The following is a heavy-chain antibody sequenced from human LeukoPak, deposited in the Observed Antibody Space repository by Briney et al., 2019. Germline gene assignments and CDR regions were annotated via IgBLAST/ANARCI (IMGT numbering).Heavy chain of an antibody. CDR3: ARRVYYDFWSGSDAFDI. Sequence: SETLSLTCTVSGGSISSYYWSWIRQPPGKGLEWIGYIYYSGSTNYNPSLKSRVTISVDTSKNQFSLKLSSVTAADTAVYYCARRVYYDFWSGSDAFDIWGQGTMVTVSS. CDR2: IYYSGST. CDR1: GGSISSYY. J-gene: IGHJ3*02. D-gene: IGHD3-3*01. V-gene: IGHV4-59*12.